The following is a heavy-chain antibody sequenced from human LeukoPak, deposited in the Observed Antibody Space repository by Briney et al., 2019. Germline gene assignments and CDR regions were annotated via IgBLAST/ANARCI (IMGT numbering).Heavy chain of an antibody. Sequence: GASVTVSYKASGYTFTSYGISWVRQAPGQGREWMGWISAYNGNTNYAQKLQGRVTMTTDTSTSTAYMELRSLRSDDTAVYYCARDQGDGDLGMDVWGQGTTVTVSS. CDR1: GYTFTSYG. J-gene: IGHJ6*02. CDR3: ARDQGDGDLGMDV. V-gene: IGHV1-18*01. D-gene: IGHD4-17*01. CDR2: ISAYNGNT.